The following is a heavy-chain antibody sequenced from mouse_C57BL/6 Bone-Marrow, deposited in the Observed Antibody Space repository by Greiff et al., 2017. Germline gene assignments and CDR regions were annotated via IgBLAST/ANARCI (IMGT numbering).Heavy chain of an antibody. D-gene: IGHD1-1*01. V-gene: IGHV7-3*01. J-gene: IGHJ2*01. CDR1: GFTFTDYY. CDR2: IRNKANGYTT. Sequence: EVHLVESGGGLVQPGGSLSLSCAASGFTFTDYYMSWVRQPPGKALEWLGFIRNKANGYTTEYSASVKGRFTISRDNSQSILYLQMNALRAEDSATYYCARYHYGSTLDYWGQGTTLTVSS. CDR3: ARYHYGSTLDY.